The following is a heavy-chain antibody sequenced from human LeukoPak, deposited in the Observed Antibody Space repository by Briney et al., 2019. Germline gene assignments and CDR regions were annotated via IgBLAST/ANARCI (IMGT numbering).Heavy chain of an antibody. J-gene: IGHJ6*03. Sequence: SETLSLTCTVSGGSISSSSYYWGWIRQPPGKGLEWIGSIYYSGSTYYNPSLKSRVTISVGTSKNQFSLKLSSVTAADTAVYYCARVPGITIFGVVPNYYMDVWGKGTTVTVSS. CDR2: IYYSGST. D-gene: IGHD3-3*01. CDR3: ARVPGITIFGVVPNYYMDV. V-gene: IGHV4-39*07. CDR1: GGSISSSSYY.